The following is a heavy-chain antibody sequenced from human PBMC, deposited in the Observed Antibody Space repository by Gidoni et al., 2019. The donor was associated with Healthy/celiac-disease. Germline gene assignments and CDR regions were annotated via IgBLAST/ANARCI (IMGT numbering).Heavy chain of an antibody. D-gene: IGHD3-22*01. CDR2: ISGSGGST. V-gene: IGHV3-23*01. CDR3: AKGARITMIVGPTPFDY. J-gene: IGHJ4*02. CDR1: GFTFSSYA. Sequence: EVQLLESGGGLVQPGGSLRLSCAASGFTFSSYAMSWVRQAPGKGLEWVSAISGSGGSTYYADSVKGRFTISRDNSKNTLYLQMNSLRAEDTAVYYCAKGARITMIVGPTPFDYWGQGTLVTVSS.